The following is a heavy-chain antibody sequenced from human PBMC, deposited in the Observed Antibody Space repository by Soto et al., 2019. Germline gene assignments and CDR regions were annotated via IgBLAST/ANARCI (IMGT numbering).Heavy chain of an antibody. V-gene: IGHV3-48*02. D-gene: IGHD3-3*01. Sequence: EVQLVESGGGLVQPGGSLRLSCVASGFSFSNYNMNRVRQAPGKGLEWVSYITDSSDTVHYADSVRGRFTISRDNAESSLYLQMNSLRDEDTAVYFCARDFGHGYYLDYWGRGTLVTVSS. CDR1: GFSFSNYN. CDR2: ITDSSDTV. J-gene: IGHJ4*02. CDR3: ARDFGHGYYLDY.